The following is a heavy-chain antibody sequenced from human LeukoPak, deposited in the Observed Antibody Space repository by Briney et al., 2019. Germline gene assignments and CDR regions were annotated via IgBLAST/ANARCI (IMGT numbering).Heavy chain of an antibody. J-gene: IGHJ4*02. V-gene: IGHV4-39*06. D-gene: IGHD6-19*01. Sequence: SETLSLTCTVSGGSITKSSYYWGWIRQPPGWGLEWIGSVYYSGSTYYNPSLKSRVTLSLDTSKNQFTLKMSSVTAADTAVYYCARDPRSVAGLFDYWGQGTLVTVPS. CDR2: VYYSGST. CDR1: GGSITKSSYY. CDR3: ARDPRSVAGLFDY.